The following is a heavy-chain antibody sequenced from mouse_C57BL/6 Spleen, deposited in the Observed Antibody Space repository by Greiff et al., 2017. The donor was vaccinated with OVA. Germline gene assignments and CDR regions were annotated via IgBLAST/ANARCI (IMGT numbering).Heavy chain of an antibody. J-gene: IGHJ2*01. CDR3: ARSLGQDFDY. D-gene: IGHD3-3*01. V-gene: IGHV1-26*01. CDR1: GYTFTDYY. CDR2: INPNNGGT. Sequence: EVQLQQSGPELVKPGASVKISCKASGYTFTDYYMNWVKQSHGKSLEWIGDINPNNGGTSYNQKFKGKATLTVDKSSSTAYMELRSLTSEDSAVYYCARSLGQDFDYWGQGTTLTVSS.